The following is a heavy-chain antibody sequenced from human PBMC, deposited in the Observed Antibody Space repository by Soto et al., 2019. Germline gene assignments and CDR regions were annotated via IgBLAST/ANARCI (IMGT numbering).Heavy chain of an antibody. CDR3: GRSIDY. J-gene: IGHJ4*02. Sequence: PGGSLRLSCAASGFTFSSYWMHWVRQAPGKGLVWVSGINSDGSSTNYADSVKGRFTISRDNAKNTLYLQMNSLRAEDTAVYFCGRSIDYWGQGTLVTVSS. V-gene: IGHV3-74*01. CDR1: GFTFSSYW. CDR2: INSDGSST.